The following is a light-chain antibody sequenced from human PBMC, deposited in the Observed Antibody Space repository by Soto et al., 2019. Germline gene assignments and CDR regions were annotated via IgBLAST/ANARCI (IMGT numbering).Light chain of an antibody. CDR1: QTISRS. Sequence: EIGLTQSPATLPMSPGGRATLSCRASQTISRSLAWYQQKPGQAPRLLMYDASTRSTGIPARFGGSGSVTEFTLTISSLQSEDFALYYCHQYNHWPPGTFGQGTKVVIK. V-gene: IGKV3-15*01. J-gene: IGKJ2*01. CDR3: HQYNHWPPGT. CDR2: DAS.